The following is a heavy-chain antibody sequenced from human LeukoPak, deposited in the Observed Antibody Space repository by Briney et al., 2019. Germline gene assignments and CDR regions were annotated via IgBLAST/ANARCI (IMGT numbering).Heavy chain of an antibody. Sequence: GSLRLSCAASGFTFSSYSMNWVRQAPGKGLEWVSSISTSSIYIYYADSVKGRFTISRDNARNSLFLQLDSLRAEDTAVYYCARGSSNSGSYYDYFDYWGQGALVTVSS. J-gene: IGHJ4*02. CDR3: ARGSSNSGSYYDYFDY. V-gene: IGHV3-21*01. D-gene: IGHD1-26*01. CDR1: GFTFSSYS. CDR2: ISTSSIYI.